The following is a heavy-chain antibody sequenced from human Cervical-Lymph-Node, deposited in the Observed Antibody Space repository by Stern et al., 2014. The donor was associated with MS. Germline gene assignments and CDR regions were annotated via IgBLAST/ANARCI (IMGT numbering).Heavy chain of an antibody. J-gene: IGHJ4*02. CDR2: ISGSGST. D-gene: IGHD1-14*01. Sequence: VQLLESGPGLVKPSETLSLTCTISGGSFSSFYWTWIRRPPGKGLEWIGYISGSGSTSYNPSLKSRLTMSLDTSKNQISLNLTSVTAADTAIYYCARATGAATAVLYWGQGALVTVSS. CDR1: GGSFSSFY. V-gene: IGHV4-59*01. CDR3: ARATGAATAVLY.